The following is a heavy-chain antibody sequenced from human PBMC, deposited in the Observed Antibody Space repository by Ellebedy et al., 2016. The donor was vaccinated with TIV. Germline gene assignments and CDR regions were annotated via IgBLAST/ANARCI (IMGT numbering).Heavy chain of an antibody. CDR2: ISSGSSYI. D-gene: IGHD6-13*01. V-gene: IGHV3-21*01. CDR3: ARDGSGSSEFRARNHYYYYGMDV. J-gene: IGHJ6*02. Sequence: GESLKISCAASEFTFSTYSMNWVRQAPGKGLDWVSSISSGSSYIYYADSVKGRFTISRDNAKNSLHLQMNSLRVEDTAVYYCARDGSGSSEFRARNHYYYYGMDVWGQGTTVTVSS. CDR1: EFTFSTYS.